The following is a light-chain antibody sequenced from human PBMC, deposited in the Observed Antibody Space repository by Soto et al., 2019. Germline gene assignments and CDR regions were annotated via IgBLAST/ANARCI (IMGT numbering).Light chain of an antibody. CDR1: QSVRSY. Sequence: EIVLTQSPATLSLSPGERATLSCRASQSVRSYLAWYQQKPGQAPRLLIYDASNGATDIPARFSGSGSGTDFTLTISSLDPEDFAVYYCHQRSKWPLTFGGGTKVDIK. V-gene: IGKV3-11*01. J-gene: IGKJ4*01. CDR3: HQRSKWPLT. CDR2: DAS.